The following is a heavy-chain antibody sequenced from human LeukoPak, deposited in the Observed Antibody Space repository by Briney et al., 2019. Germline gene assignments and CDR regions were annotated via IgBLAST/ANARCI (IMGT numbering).Heavy chain of an antibody. J-gene: IGHJ4*02. CDR2: INHSGST. V-gene: IGHV4-34*01. CDR1: GGSFSGYY. CDR3: ARTYYDYVWGSYRPFDY. D-gene: IGHD3-16*02. Sequence: SETLSLTCAVYGGSFSGYYRSWIRQPPGKGLEWIGEINHSGSTNYNPSLKSRVTISVDTSKNQFSLKLSSVTAADTAVYYCARTYYDYVWGSYRPFDYWGQGTLVTVSS.